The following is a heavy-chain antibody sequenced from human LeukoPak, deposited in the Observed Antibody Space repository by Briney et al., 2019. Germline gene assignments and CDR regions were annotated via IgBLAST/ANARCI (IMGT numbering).Heavy chain of an antibody. CDR3: ASGRGYYDSSGPLGNIRGQYFDY. CDR1: GFSFRSYE. V-gene: IGHV3-48*03. J-gene: IGHJ4*02. CDR2: ISSSGFTI. D-gene: IGHD3-22*01. Sequence: GGSLRLSCADSGFSFRSYEMNWVRQAPGKGLEWVSYISSSGFTIYYADSVKGRFSISRDNAKNSLYLQMNSLRAEDTAVYYCASGRGYYDSSGPLGNIRGQYFDYWGQGTLVTVSS.